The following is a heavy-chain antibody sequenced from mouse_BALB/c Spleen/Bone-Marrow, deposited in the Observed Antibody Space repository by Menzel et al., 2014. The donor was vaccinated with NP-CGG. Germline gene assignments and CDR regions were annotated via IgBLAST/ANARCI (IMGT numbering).Heavy chain of an antibody. J-gene: IGHJ3*01. Sequence: ESGAELVRPGASVTLSCKASGYTFTDYEMHWVKQTPVHGLEWIGTIDPETGGTAYNQKFKGKATLTADKSSSTAYMGLRSLTSEDPAVYYCTREGYYGSSPAWFPYWGQGTLVTVSA. CDR3: TREGYYGSSPAWFPY. CDR1: GYTFTDYE. D-gene: IGHD1-1*01. V-gene: IGHV1-15*01. CDR2: IDPETGGT.